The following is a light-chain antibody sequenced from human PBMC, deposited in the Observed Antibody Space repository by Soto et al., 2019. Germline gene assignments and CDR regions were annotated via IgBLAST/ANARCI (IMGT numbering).Light chain of an antibody. CDR1: NSDVGAYNY. Sequence: QSALTQPASVSGSPGQSITISCTGTNSDVGAYNYVSWYQQHPGKAPKLMISDVSHRPSGVSNRFSGSKSGNTASLTISGLQAEDEADYYCSSYTSSSTGVFGTGTKVTVL. CDR3: SSYTSSSTGV. CDR2: DVS. J-gene: IGLJ1*01. V-gene: IGLV2-14*01.